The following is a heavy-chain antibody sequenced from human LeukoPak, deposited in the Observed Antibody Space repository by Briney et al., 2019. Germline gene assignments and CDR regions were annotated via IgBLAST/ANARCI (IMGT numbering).Heavy chain of an antibody. CDR2: IYTSGST. CDR1: GGSINSYY. CDR3: ARDTTYIAAAGFYYYYYMDV. Sequence: TETLSLTCTVSGGSINSYYWSWIRQPPGKGLEWIGRIYTSGSTNYNPSLNSRITMSVDTYKSQFSLKLRSVTAADTAVYYCARDTTYIAAAGFYYYYYMDVWGKGTMVTVSS. J-gene: IGHJ6*03. D-gene: IGHD6-13*01. V-gene: IGHV4-4*07.